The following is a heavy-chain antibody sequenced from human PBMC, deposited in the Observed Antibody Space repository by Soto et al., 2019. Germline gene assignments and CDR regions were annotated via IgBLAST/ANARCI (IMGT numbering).Heavy chain of an antibody. CDR3: SRSLNS. V-gene: IGHV3-7*01. CDR2: INQDGSEK. J-gene: IGHJ4*02. Sequence: GGSLRLSCAASGFAFSTYWMDWVRQTPGKGLEWVANINQDGSEKNYVDSVKGRFTIYRDNAKNSLYLQVSSLTAEDSALYYCSRSLNSWGQGTLVTVPS. CDR1: GFAFSTYW.